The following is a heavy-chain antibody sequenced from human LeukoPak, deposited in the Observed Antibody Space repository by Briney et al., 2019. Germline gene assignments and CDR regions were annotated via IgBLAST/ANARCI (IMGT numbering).Heavy chain of an antibody. CDR2: MNPNSGNT. D-gene: IGHD4/OR15-4a*01. CDR3: ARVHYSANYFSQNYFDY. Sequence: ASVEVSCKASGYTFTSYDISWVRQATGQGLEWMGRMNPNSGNTDYAQKFQGRVTMTRNTSISTAYMELSSLRSDDTAVYYCARVHYSANYFSQNYFDYWGQGTLDTVSS. V-gene: IGHV1-8*01. CDR1: GYTFTSYD. J-gene: IGHJ4*02.